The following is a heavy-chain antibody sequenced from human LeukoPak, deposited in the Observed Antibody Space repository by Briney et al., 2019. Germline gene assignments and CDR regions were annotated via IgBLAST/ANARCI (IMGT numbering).Heavy chain of an antibody. CDR3: AREPTVTTFDY. Sequence: SLRLSCAASGSTFSSYAMHWVRQAPGKGLEWVAVISYDGSNKYYADSVKGRFTISRDNSKNTLYLQMNSLRAEDTAVYYCAREPTVTTFDYWGQGTLVTVSS. V-gene: IGHV3-30-3*01. CDR1: GSTFSSYA. J-gene: IGHJ4*02. D-gene: IGHD4-11*01. CDR2: ISYDGSNK.